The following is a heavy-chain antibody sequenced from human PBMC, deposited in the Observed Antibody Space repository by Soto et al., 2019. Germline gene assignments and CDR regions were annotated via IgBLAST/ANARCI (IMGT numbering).Heavy chain of an antibody. V-gene: IGHV3-48*02. Sequence: QAGGSLRLSCAASGFTFSSYSMYWVRQAPGKGLEWVSYISSSSSTIYYADSVKGRFTISRDNAKNSLYLQMNSLRDEDTAVYYCARNWNDLVYYYYGMDVWGQGTTVTVSS. J-gene: IGHJ6*02. CDR2: ISSSSSTI. CDR1: GFTFSSYS. D-gene: IGHD1-1*01. CDR3: ARNWNDLVYYYYGMDV.